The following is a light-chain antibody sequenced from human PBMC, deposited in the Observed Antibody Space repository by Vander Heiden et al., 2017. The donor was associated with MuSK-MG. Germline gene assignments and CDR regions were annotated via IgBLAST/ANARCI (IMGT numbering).Light chain of an antibody. Sequence: QSALTQPPSASGSPGQSVSISCTGTSSDVGAYNSVSWYQQHPGKAPKFIIYEVTKRPSGIPDRFSGSKSGNTAYLTVSGLQAKDEADYYCNSYAGSKNYVLFGGGTKLTVL. J-gene: IGLJ2*01. CDR1: SSDVGAYNS. CDR2: EVT. V-gene: IGLV2-8*01. CDR3: NSYAGSKNYVL.